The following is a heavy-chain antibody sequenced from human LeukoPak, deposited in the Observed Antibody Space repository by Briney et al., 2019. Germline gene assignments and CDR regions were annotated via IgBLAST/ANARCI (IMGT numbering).Heavy chain of an antibody. CDR3: ARVYSSGWYGAFDI. D-gene: IGHD6-19*01. J-gene: IGHJ3*02. Sequence: GGSLRLSCAASGFTFSSYSMNWVRQAPGKGLEWVSSVSSSSSYIYYADSVKGRFTISRDNAKNSLYLQMNSLRAEDTAVYYRARVYSSGWYGAFDIWGQGTMVTVSS. V-gene: IGHV3-21*01. CDR2: VSSSSSYI. CDR1: GFTFSSYS.